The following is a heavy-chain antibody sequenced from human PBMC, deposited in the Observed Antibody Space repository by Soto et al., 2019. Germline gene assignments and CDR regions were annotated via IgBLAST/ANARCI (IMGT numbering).Heavy chain of an antibody. CDR2: IKQDGSEK. V-gene: IGHV3-7*01. J-gene: IGHJ6*02. D-gene: IGHD3-3*01. CDR1: VFTFSRYW. CDR3: ARDQGITIFGVVSSSMDV. Sequence: PWWSLRLSCSASVFTFSRYWMSWCRQAPGKGLEWVANIKQDGSEKYYVDSVKGRFTISRDNAKNSLYLQMNSLRAEDTAVYYCARDQGITIFGVVSSSMDVWGQGTTVTVSS.